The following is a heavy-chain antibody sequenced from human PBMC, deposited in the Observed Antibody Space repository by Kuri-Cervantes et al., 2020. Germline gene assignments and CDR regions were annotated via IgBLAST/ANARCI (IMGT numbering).Heavy chain of an antibody. CDR2: IWYDGSNK. CDR3: ARGIAVAGLDY. CDR1: GFTFSSYG. Sequence: GGSLRLSCAVSGFTFSSYGMHWVRQAPGKGLEWVAVIWYDGSNKYYADSVKGRFTISRDNSKNTLYLQMNSLRAEDTAVYYCARGIAVAGLDYWGQGTLVTVSS. J-gene: IGHJ4*02. V-gene: IGHV3-33*08. D-gene: IGHD6-19*01.